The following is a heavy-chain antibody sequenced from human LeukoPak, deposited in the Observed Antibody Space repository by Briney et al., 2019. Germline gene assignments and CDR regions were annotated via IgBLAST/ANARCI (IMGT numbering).Heavy chain of an antibody. CDR3: AKAADNFDM. D-gene: IGHD2-15*01. Sequence: GGSLRLSCAASGFTFSSYAMGWVRQAPGKGLEWLAFIQYDGSSKYGDSLKGRFTISRDNSKVYLEMNSLRPEDTAVYFCAKAADNFDMWGQGTMVTVSS. V-gene: IGHV3-30*02. J-gene: IGHJ3*02. CDR2: IQYDGSSK. CDR1: GFTFSSYA.